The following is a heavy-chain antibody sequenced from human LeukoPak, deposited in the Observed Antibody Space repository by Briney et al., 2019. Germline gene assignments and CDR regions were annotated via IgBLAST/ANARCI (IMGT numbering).Heavy chain of an antibody. J-gene: IGHJ4*02. CDR3: AKGLAAAGQRGYFDC. CDR1: GFTFSSYS. CDR2: ISSSSSYI. Sequence: GGSLRLSCAASGFTFSSYSMNWVRQAPGKGLEWVSSISSSSSYIYYADSVKGRFTISRDNSQNTVYLQMNSLRGEDTAVYYCAKGLAAAGQRGYFDCWGQGTLVTVSS. D-gene: IGHD6-13*01. V-gene: IGHV3-21*01.